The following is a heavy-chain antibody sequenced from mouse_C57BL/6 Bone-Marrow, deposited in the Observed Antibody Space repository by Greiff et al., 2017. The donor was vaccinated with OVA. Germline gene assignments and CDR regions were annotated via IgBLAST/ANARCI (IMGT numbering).Heavy chain of an antibody. Sequence: VQLQQSGAELARPGASVKMSCKASGYTFTSYTMHWVKQRPGQGLEWIGYINPSSGYTKYNQKFKDKATLTADKSSSTAYMQLSSLTSEGSAVYYCARGFLWYFDVWGTGTTVTVSS. CDR3: ARGFLWYFDV. CDR1: GYTFTSYT. J-gene: IGHJ1*03. CDR2: INPSSGYT. V-gene: IGHV1-4*01.